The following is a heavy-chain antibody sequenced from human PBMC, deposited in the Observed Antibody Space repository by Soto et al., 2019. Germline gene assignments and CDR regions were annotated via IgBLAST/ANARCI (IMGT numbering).Heavy chain of an antibody. D-gene: IGHD2-2*01. Sequence: VQLVESGGGVVQPGRSLRLSCAASGLTFSTYGFHWVRQAPDKGLEWVAVISNDVRNIHYAESVKGRFTISRDNSKNTLYLQMNRLKPNDTAVYYCVKDTLGGMTPVFMPGPDWGQGTLVTVSS. V-gene: IGHV3-30*18. CDR3: VKDTLGGMTPVFMPGPD. CDR1: GLTFSTYG. J-gene: IGHJ4*02. CDR2: ISNDVRNI.